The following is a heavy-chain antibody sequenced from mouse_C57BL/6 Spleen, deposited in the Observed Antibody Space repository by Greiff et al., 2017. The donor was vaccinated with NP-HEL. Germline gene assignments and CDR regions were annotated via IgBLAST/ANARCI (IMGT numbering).Heavy chain of an antibody. CDR3: ARAGLRRSFDY. J-gene: IGHJ2*01. CDR2: IDPSDSYT. D-gene: IGHD2-4*01. Sequence: QVQLQQSGAELVMPGASVKLSCKASGYTFTSYWMHWVKQRPGQGLEWIVEIDPSDSYTNYNQKFKGKSTLTVDKSSSTAYMQLSSLTSEDSAVYYCARAGLRRSFDYWGQGTTLTVSS. CDR1: GYTFTSYW. V-gene: IGHV1-69*01.